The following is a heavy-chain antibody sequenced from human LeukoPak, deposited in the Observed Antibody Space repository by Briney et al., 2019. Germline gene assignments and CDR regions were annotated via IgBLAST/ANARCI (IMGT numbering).Heavy chain of an antibody. CDR1: GFTFSSYA. V-gene: IGHV3-23*01. Sequence: GGSLRLSCAASGFTFSSYAMSWVRQSPGEGLEWGSGISDSGDITYYADCVKGRFSISRDNSKHTLYVQMNSLRVEDTALYFCAKDRRGGSYSAATLDICGPGTNLTVSS. CDR3: AKDRRGGSYSAATLDI. D-gene: IGHD1-26*01. CDR2: ISDSGDIT. J-gene: IGHJ3*02.